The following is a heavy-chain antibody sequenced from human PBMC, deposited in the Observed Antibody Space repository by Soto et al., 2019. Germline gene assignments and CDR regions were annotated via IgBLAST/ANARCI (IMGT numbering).Heavy chain of an antibody. CDR2: LIPIFGTA. D-gene: IGHD6-13*01. CDR3: ARDPGGSSQARRLDY. CDR1: GGTFSSYA. Sequence: GASVKVSCKASGGTFSSYAISWVRPAPGQGLEWRGGLIPIFGTANSAQKFPGRVTITADESTSTAYMELSSLRSEDTAVYYCARDPGGSSQARRLDYGGQGTLVTVSS. V-gene: IGHV1-69*13. J-gene: IGHJ4*02.